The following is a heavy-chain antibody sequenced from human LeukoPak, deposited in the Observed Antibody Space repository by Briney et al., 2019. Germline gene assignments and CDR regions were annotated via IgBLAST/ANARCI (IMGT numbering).Heavy chain of an antibody. J-gene: IGHJ4*02. CDR1: GFTFSSYG. V-gene: IGHV3-30*18. CDR3: AKLSGEFDS. Sequence: GGSLRLSCAAFGFTFSSYGMHWVRQAPGKGLEWVAVISYDGSNKYYADSVKGRFAISRDNSKNTLYLQMNSLRAEDTAVYYCAKLSGEFDSWGQGTLVTVSS. D-gene: IGHD3-10*01. CDR2: ISYDGSNK.